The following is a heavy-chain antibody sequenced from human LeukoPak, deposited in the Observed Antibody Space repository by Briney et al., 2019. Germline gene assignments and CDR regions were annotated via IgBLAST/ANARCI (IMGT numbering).Heavy chain of an antibody. Sequence: PSETLSLTCTVSGGSISSSNYYWGWIRQPPGKGLEWIGSIYYTGSTYYNPSLKSRVTIFVDTSKNQFSLKLSSVTAADTAVYYCARQAYYDILSGYSHYSYMAYMDVWGKGTTVTVSS. CDR3: ARQAYYDILSGYSHYSYMAYMDV. J-gene: IGHJ6*03. CDR2: IYYTGST. D-gene: IGHD3-9*01. V-gene: IGHV4-39*01. CDR1: GGSISSSNYY.